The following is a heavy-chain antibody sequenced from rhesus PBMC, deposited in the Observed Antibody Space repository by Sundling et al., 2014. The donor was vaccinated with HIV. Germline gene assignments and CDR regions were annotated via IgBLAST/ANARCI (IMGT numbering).Heavy chain of an antibody. V-gene: IGHV4-122*02. CDR1: GASITSEYYY. J-gene: IGHJ4*01. D-gene: IGHD3-3*01. Sequence: QVQLQESGPGLVKPSETLSLTCAVSGASITSEYYYWNWIRQPPGKGLEWIGYITYSGSTSYNPSLKSRVTIVRHTSKNQFSLKLTSVTAADTAIYYCTRGRGFGLGSDSWGQGLLV. CDR2: ITYSGST. CDR3: TRGRGFGLGSDS.